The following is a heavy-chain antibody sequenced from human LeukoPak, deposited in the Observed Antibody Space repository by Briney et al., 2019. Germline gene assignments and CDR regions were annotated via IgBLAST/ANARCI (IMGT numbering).Heavy chain of an antibody. CDR3: ARDPAKGHGGMDV. V-gene: IGHV3-48*04. CDR2: ISSSGSTI. Sequence: GGSLRLSCAASGFTFSSYGMHWVRQAPGKGLEWVSYISSSGSTIYYADSVKGRFTISRDNAKNSLYLQMNSLRAEDTAVCYCARDPAKGHGGMDVWGQGTTVTVSS. J-gene: IGHJ6*02. D-gene: IGHD2-2*01. CDR1: GFTFSSYG.